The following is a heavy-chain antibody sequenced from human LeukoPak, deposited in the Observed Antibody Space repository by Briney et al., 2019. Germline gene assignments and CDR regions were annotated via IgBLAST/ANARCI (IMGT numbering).Heavy chain of an antibody. CDR3: ARLRRDINDWYADDC. CDR2: ISITEGT. CDR1: GGSVNTYY. D-gene: IGHD6-19*01. Sequence: PSETLSLNCSVSGGSVNTYYWSWIRQSAGQGLEWIGRISITEGTNYNPSLKSRVSMSVDASKNQVSLKLGSVTAADTAVYYCARLRRDINDWYADDCWGQGTLVTVSS. J-gene: IGHJ4*02. V-gene: IGHV4-4*07.